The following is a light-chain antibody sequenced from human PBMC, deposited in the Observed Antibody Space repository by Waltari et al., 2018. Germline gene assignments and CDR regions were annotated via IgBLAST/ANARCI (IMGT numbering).Light chain of an antibody. Sequence: DIQMTQSPSTLSASVGDRVTITCRASQSISSWLAWYQQKPGKAPKLLIYKASSLESGVPSRFSDSGSGTEFTLTISSLQPDDFATYYCQQYNSQYTFGQGTKLEIK. J-gene: IGKJ2*01. CDR3: QQYNSQYT. CDR1: QSISSW. CDR2: KAS. V-gene: IGKV1-5*03.